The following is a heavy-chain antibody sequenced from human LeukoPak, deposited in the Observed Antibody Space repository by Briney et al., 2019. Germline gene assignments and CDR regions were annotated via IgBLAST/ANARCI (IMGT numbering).Heavy chain of an antibody. V-gene: IGHV3-23*01. D-gene: IGHD6-6*01. Sequence: LTGGSLRLSCAASGFTFSSYAMSWVRQAPGKGLEWVSAISGSGGSTYYADSVKGRFTISRDNSKNTPYLQMNSLRAEDTAVYYCAKDKSGSSFDYWGQGTLVTVSS. CDR3: AKDKSGSSFDY. CDR2: ISGSGGST. J-gene: IGHJ4*02. CDR1: GFTFSSYA.